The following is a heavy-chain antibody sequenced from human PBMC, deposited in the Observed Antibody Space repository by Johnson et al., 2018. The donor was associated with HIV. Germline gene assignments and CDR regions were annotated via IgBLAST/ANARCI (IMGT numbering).Heavy chain of an antibody. CDR2: ISYDGSNK. J-gene: IGHJ3*02. Sequence: QVQLVESGGGVVQPGRSLRLSCAASGFTFSSYAMHWVRQAPDKGLEWVAVISYDGSNKYYADSVKGRFTLSRDNSKNTLYLQMNSLRAEDTAVYYCARSRAAYYYDSSGYYSAFDIWGQGTMVTVSS. D-gene: IGHD3-22*01. V-gene: IGHV3-30*04. CDR1: GFTFSSYA. CDR3: ARSRAAYYYDSSGYYSAFDI.